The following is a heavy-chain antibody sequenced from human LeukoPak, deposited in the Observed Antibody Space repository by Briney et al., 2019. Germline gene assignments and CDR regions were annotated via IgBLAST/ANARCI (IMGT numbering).Heavy chain of an antibody. CDR2: INPNSGGT. V-gene: IGHV1-2*02. J-gene: IGHJ4*02. CDR1: GYTFTGYY. D-gene: IGHD1-26*01. CDR3: ARDRAYSGSYYLSY. Sequence: ASVKVYCKASGYTFTGYYMHWVRQAPGQGLEWMGWINPNSGGTNYAQKFQGRVTMTRDTSISTAYMELSRLRSDDTAVYYCARDRAYSGSYYLSYWGQGTLVTVSS.